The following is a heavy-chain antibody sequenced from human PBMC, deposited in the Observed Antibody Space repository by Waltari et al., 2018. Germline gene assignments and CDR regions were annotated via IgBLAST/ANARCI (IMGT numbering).Heavy chain of an antibody. D-gene: IGHD6-13*01. CDR2: VDPEDSET. CDR1: GYTLTELS. CDR3: ATTLYSSSWYGLQKGYYFDY. V-gene: IGHV1-24*01. J-gene: IGHJ4*02. Sequence: QVQLVQSGAEVKKPGASVKVSCKVSGYTLTELSMHWVRQAPGKGLEWMGGVDPEDSETIYAQKFQGRVTMTEDTSTDTAYMELSSLRSEDTAVYYCATTLYSSSWYGLQKGYYFDYWGQGTLVTVSS.